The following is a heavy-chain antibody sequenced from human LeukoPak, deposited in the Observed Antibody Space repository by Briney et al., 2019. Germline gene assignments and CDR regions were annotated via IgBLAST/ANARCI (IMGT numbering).Heavy chain of an antibody. J-gene: IGHJ4*02. CDR3: AVYYDSSGLHFDY. V-gene: IGHV1-2*02. CDR1: GYTFTDYY. D-gene: IGHD3-22*01. CDR2: INPNSGGT. Sequence: ASVKVSCKTSGYTFTDYYMLWVRQAPGQGLEWMGWINPNSGGTNYAQTFQGRVTMTRDTSISTAYMELSRLRSDDTAVYYCAVYYDSSGLHFDYWGQGTLVTVSS.